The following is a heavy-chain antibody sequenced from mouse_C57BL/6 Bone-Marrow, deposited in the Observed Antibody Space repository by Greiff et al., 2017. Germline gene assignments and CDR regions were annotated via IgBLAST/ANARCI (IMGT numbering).Heavy chain of an antibody. V-gene: IGHV1-69*01. D-gene: IGHD1-3*01. J-gene: IGHJ4*01. CDR2: IDPSDSYT. Sequence: QVQLQQPGAELVMPGASVKLSCKASGYTFTSYWMHWVKQRPGPGLEWIGEIDPSDSYTNYNQKFKGKSTLTVDKSSSTAYMQLSSLTSEDSAVYYCASERFSGARDYWGQGTSVTVSS. CDR3: ASERFSGARDY. CDR1: GYTFTSYW.